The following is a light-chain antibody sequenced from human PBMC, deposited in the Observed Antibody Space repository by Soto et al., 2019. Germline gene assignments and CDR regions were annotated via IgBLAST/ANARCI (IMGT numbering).Light chain of an antibody. Sequence: QSALTQPASVSGSPGQSITISCPGTSSDVGGDNYVSWYQQHPGKAPKLMIYDVSNRPSGVSNRFSGSKSGNTASLTISGLQAEDESEYYCSSYTSISTLDVGFGGGTKLTVL. V-gene: IGLV2-14*01. CDR3: SSYTSISTLDVG. CDR1: SSDVGGDNY. CDR2: DVS. J-gene: IGLJ2*01.